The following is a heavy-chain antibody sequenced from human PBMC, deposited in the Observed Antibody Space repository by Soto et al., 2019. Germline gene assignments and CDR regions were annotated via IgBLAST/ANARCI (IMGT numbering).Heavy chain of an antibody. CDR3: AEDRYCSGGSCYYLDY. J-gene: IGHJ4*02. CDR1: GFTFSSYG. V-gene: IGHV3-30*18. D-gene: IGHD2-15*01. Sequence: GGSLRLSCAASGFTFSSYGMHWVRQAPGKGLEWVAVISYDGSNKYYADSVKGRFTISRDNSKNTLYLQMNSLRAEDTAVYYCAEDRYCSGGSCYYLDYWGQGTLVTVSS. CDR2: ISYDGSNK.